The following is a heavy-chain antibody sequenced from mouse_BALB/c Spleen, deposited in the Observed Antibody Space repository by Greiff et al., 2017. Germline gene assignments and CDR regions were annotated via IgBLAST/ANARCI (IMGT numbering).Heavy chain of an antibody. V-gene: IGHV14-3*02. CDR2: IDPANGNT. J-gene: IGHJ3*01. CDR3: APTSWFAY. D-gene: IGHD4-1*02. CDR1: GFNIKDTY. Sequence: VHVKQSGAELVKPGASVKLSCTASGFNIKDTYMHWVKQRPEQGLEWIGRIDPANGNTKYDPKFQGKATITADTSSNTAYLQLSSLTSEDTAVYYCAPTSWFAYWGQGTLVTVSA.